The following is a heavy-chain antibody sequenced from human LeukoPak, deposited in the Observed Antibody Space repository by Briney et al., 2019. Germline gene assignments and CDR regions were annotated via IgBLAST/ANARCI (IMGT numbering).Heavy chain of an antibody. CDR1: GYTFTGYY. Sequence: GASVKVSCTASGYTFTGYYMHWVRQAPGQGLEWMGWINPNSGGTNYAQKFQGRVTMTRDTSISTAYMELSRLRSDDTAVYYCAGTTDDYGDLYYFDYWGQGTLVTVSS. J-gene: IGHJ4*02. D-gene: IGHD4-17*01. CDR2: INPNSGGT. V-gene: IGHV1-2*02. CDR3: AGTTDDYGDLYYFDY.